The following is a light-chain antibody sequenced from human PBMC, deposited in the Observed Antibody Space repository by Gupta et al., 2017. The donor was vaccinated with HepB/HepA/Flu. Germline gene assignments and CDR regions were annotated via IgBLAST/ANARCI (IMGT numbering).Light chain of an antibody. J-gene: IGKJ4*01. V-gene: IGKV2-28*01. CDR2: LGS. CDR3: MQSLQTPFT. CDR1: QSLLHSNGYNY. Sequence: IVMTPSPLSLPVLPGTPASISCRSSQSLLHSNGYNYLDWFLQKPGQSPQLLIYLGSNRASGVPDRFSGSGSATDFTLKISRVEAEDVGVYYCMQSLQTPFTFGGGTKVEIK.